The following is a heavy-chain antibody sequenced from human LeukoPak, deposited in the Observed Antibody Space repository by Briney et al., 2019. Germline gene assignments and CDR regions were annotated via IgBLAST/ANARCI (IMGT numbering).Heavy chain of an antibody. V-gene: IGHV4-4*07. J-gene: IGHJ4*02. Sequence: LETLSLTCTVSGGSISSYYWSWIRQPAGKGLEWIGRIYTSVSTNYNPSLKSRVTMSVDTSKHQFSLKLSSVTAADTAVYYCAIDYGDAFDYWGQGTLVTVSS. D-gene: IGHD4-17*01. CDR1: GGSISSYY. CDR2: IYTSVST. CDR3: AIDYGDAFDY.